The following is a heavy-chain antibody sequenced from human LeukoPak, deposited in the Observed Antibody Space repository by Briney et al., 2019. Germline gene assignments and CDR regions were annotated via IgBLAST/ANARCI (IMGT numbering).Heavy chain of an antibody. CDR1: GGSISSYY. D-gene: IGHD3-22*01. CDR3: ARTPYYYDSSGYYWQDADPNWYFDL. J-gene: IGHJ2*01. V-gene: IGHV4-4*07. CDR2: IDTSGST. Sequence: SETLSLTCTVSGGSISSYYWSWIRQPAGEGLEWIGRIDTSGSTNYNPSLKSRVTISVDTSKNQFSLKLSSVTAADTAVYYCARTPYYYDSSGYYWQDADPNWYFDLWGRGTLVTVSS.